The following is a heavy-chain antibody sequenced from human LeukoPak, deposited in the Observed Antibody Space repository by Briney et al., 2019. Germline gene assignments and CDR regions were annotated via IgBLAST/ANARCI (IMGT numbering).Heavy chain of an antibody. D-gene: IGHD6-13*01. J-gene: IGHJ4*02. CDR2: IWYDGSNK. V-gene: IGHV3-33*06. CDR1: GFTFSSYG. CDR3: AKGAHLTLAAAGLIDY. Sequence: GGSLRLSCAASGFTFSSYGMHWVRKAPGKGLDGVAVIWYDGSNKYYADSVKGRFTISRDNSKNTLYLQMNSLRAEDTAVYYCAKGAHLTLAAAGLIDYWGQGTLVTVSS.